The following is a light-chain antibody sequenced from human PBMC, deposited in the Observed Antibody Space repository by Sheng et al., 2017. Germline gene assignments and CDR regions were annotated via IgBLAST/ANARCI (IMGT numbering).Light chain of an antibody. CDR3: QQRSNWPPMYT. V-gene: IGKV1-5*03. J-gene: IGKJ2*01. Sequence: DIQMTQSPSTLSASVGDRVTITCRASQSISTSLAWYQQKPGKAPKVLVYKASTLQTAVPSRFSGSGSGTEFTFTISSLQPDDFAVYYCQQRSNWPPMYTFGQGTKLEIK. CDR1: QSISTS. CDR2: KAS.